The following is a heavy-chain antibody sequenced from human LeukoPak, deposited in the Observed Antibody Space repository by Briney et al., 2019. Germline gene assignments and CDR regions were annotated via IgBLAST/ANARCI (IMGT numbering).Heavy chain of an antibody. D-gene: IGHD3-10*01. CDR1: GGPFSGYY. CDR3: ARGSGFGELLYYYYYYYMDV. J-gene: IGHJ6*03. CDR2: INHSGST. V-gene: IGHV4-34*01. Sequence: PSGTLCLTCAVYGGPFSGYYGIWIRQPPGKGLEWIGEINHSGSTNYNPSLKSRVTISVDTSKKQFSLKLSSVTAADTAVYYCARGSGFGELLYYYYYYYMDVWGKGTMVTVSS.